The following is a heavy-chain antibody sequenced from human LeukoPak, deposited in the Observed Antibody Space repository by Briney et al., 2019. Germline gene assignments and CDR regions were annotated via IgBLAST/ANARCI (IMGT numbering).Heavy chain of an antibody. CDR1: GFSFSSYA. J-gene: IGHJ4*02. V-gene: IGHV3-30*04. CDR3: ARDSAAAAVYYFDY. CDR2: ISIDGRDK. D-gene: IGHD6-13*01. Sequence: PGRSLRLSCAASGFSFSSYAMHWVRQTTGEGLVWVAVISIDGRDKHYADSVKGRFTISRDNSKSTLYLQMNSLRAEDTAVYYCARDSAAAAVYYFDYWGQGTLVTVSS.